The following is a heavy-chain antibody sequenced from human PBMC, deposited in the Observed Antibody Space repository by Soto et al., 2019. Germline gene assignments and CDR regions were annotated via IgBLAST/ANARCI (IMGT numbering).Heavy chain of an antibody. CDR1: GFTFSDYW. J-gene: IGHJ4*02. D-gene: IGHD3-10*01. V-gene: IGHV3-7*04. CDR2: IKQDGSEI. CDR3: VRSSGWTGDY. Sequence: EVQLVESGGGLVQPGGSLRLSCVASGFTFSDYWMQWVRQVPGKGLEWMANIKQDGSEIHYVDSVKGRFTISRDNAKNSLHLQMNSLRAEDTGLYYCVRSSGWTGDYWGQGMVVTVSS.